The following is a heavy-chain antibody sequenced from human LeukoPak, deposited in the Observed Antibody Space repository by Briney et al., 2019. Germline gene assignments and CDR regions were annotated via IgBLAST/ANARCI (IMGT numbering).Heavy chain of an antibody. Sequence: GGALRLSCAASGFTVSNNYMSWVRQAPGKGLERVSVIYSGGSTYYADSVKGRFTISRDNSKNTLYLQMNSLRAEDTAVYYCANTLNIVVVPAAMRPGYWGQGTLVTVSS. CDR3: ANTLNIVVVPAAMRPGY. CDR1: GFTVSNNY. V-gene: IGHV3-66*01. D-gene: IGHD2-2*01. CDR2: IYSGGST. J-gene: IGHJ4*02.